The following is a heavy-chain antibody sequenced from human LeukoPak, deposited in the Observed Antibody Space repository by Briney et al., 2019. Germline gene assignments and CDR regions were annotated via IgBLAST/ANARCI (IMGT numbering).Heavy chain of an antibody. V-gene: IGHV3-74*01. D-gene: IGHD5-12*01. CDR2: IESDGSNT. CDR3: ARSNKGGYDF. Sequence: GGSLRLSCAAPGFTFSTYWMHWGRQAPGKGLVWVSRIESDGSNTRYEDSVKGRFTISRDNDKNTLYLQMNSLRAEDTAVYYCARSNKGGYDFWGQGTLVTVSS. J-gene: IGHJ4*02. CDR1: GFTFSTYW.